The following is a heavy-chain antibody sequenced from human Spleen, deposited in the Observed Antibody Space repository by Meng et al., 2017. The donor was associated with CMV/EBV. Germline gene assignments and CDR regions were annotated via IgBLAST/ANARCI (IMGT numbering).Heavy chain of an antibody. CDR2: IYVGDSDT. J-gene: IGHJ3*02. CDR3: ARPGGSYYYDSFDI. Sequence: GESLKISCKGSGYSLTKYWVGWVRQMPGKGLEWMGIIYVGDSDTRYSPPFQGQVTISADKSISTAYLQWSSLKASDTAMYYCARPGGSYYYDSFDIWGQGTMVTVSS. CDR1: GYSLTKYW. V-gene: IGHV5-51*01. D-gene: IGHD1-26*01.